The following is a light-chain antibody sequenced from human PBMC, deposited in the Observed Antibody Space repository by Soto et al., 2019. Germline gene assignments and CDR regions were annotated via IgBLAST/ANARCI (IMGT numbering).Light chain of an antibody. Sequence: QYVLTQPASVSGSPGQSITISCTGTSSDVGSYNLVSWYQQHPGKAPKLMIYEGSKRPSGVSNRFSGSKSGNTASLTISGLQAEDEADYYCCSYAGSSTFYVFGTGTKLTVL. CDR3: CSYAGSSTFYV. V-gene: IGLV2-23*01. J-gene: IGLJ1*01. CDR1: SSDVGSYNL. CDR2: EGS.